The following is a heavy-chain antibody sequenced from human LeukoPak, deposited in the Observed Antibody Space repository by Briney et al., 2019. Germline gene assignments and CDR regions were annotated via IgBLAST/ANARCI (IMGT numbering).Heavy chain of an antibody. D-gene: IGHD3-10*01. V-gene: IGHV3-30*18. J-gene: IGHJ6*03. Sequence: GGSLRLSCAASGFSFSDYGMHWVRQALGKGLEWVAVISHDGSNKYYADSVKGRSTISRDDSKSTLYLQMNSLRAEDTAVYYCAKSASSGSSKYYMDVWGKGTTVTVSS. CDR3: AKSASSGSSKYYMDV. CDR2: ISHDGSNK. CDR1: GFSFSDYG.